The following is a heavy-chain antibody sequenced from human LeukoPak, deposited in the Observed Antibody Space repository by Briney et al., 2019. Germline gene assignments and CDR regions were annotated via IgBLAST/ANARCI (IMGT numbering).Heavy chain of an antibody. V-gene: IGHV1-69*13. Sequence: SVKVSCKASGGTFSSYAISWVRQAPGQGLEWMGGIIPIFSTANYAQKFQGRVTITADESTSTAYMELSSLRSEDTAVYYCAWGGLRFLEWLEFDYWGQGTLVTVSS. CDR1: GGTFSSYA. CDR3: AWGGLRFLEWLEFDY. J-gene: IGHJ4*02. CDR2: IIPIFSTA. D-gene: IGHD3-3*01.